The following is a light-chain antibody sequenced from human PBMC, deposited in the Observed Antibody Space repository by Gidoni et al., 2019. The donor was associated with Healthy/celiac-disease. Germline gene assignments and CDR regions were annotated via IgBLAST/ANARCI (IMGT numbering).Light chain of an antibody. CDR3: QQRSKWPPTWT. CDR1: QSVSSY. V-gene: IGKV3-11*01. CDR2: DAS. Sequence: EIVLTQSPATLSLSPGERATLSCRASQSVSSYLAWYQQKPGQAPRLLIYDASNRATGIPARLSGSGSGTDFTLTISSLEPEDFAVYYCQQRSKWPPTWTFGQGTKVEIK. J-gene: IGKJ1*01.